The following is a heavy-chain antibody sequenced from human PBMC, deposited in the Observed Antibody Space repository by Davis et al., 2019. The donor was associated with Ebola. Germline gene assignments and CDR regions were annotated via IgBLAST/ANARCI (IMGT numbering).Heavy chain of an antibody. V-gene: IGHV1-46*01. Sequence: ASVKVSCKASGYTFTSYYMHWVRQAPGQGLEWMGIINPSGGSTSYAQKFQGRVTITRDTSASTAYMELSSLRSEDTAVYYCCIVSYYYGSGSYLSKDYYGMDVWGQGTTVTVSS. CDR3: CIVSYYYGSGSYLSKDYYGMDV. CDR2: INPSGGST. D-gene: IGHD3-10*01. J-gene: IGHJ6*02. CDR1: GYTFTSYY.